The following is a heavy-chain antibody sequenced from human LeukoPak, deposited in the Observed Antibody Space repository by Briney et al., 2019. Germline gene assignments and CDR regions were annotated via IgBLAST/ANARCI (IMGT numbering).Heavy chain of an antibody. CDR2: IYSSGTT. V-gene: IGHV3-53*01. CDR1: GLTVSSNY. D-gene: IGHD1-26*01. J-gene: IGHJ5*02. CDR3: ARDWAGLSGSHTFDP. Sequence: PGGSLRLSCAASGLTVSSNYMSWVRQAPGKGLEWVSVIYSSGTTHYADSVKGRFTISRDNSKNTLFLQMNSLRPEDTAAYYCARDWAGLSGSHTFDPWGQGTLVTVSS.